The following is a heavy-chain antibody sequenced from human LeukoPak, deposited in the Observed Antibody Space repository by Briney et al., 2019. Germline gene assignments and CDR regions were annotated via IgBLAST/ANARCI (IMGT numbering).Heavy chain of an antibody. J-gene: IGHJ4*02. D-gene: IGHD5-24*01. CDR3: TRVGYIDGGIDY. Sequence: GGSLRLSCVASGFPFSSYWMTWVRQAPGKGLEWVANIKQDGSKKSYVDSVKGRFTISRDNAKNSLYLQMNSLRAEDTAIYYCTRVGYIDGGIDYWGQGTLVTVSS. CDR2: IKQDGSKK. V-gene: IGHV3-7*04. CDR1: GFPFSSYW.